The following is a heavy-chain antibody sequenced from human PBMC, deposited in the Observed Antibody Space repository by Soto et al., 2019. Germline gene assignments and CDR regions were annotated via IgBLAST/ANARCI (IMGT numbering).Heavy chain of an antibody. CDR1: GFTFSSYA. V-gene: IGHV3-30-3*01. CDR3: ARVMTRLLWFGEFI. Sequence: GGSLRLSCAASGFTFSSYAMHRVRQAPGKGLEWVAVISYDGSNKYYADSVKGRFTISRDNSKNTLYLQMNSLRAEDTAVYYCARVMTRLLWFGEFIWGQRTLVTVSS. J-gene: IGHJ4*02. D-gene: IGHD3-10*01. CDR2: ISYDGSNK.